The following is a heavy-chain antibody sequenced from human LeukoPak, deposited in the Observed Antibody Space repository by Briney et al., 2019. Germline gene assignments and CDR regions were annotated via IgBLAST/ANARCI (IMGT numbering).Heavy chain of an antibody. CDR3: ARSVVRGGPDSSLRWFDP. J-gene: IGHJ5*02. D-gene: IGHD3-22*01. Sequence: SETLSLTCTVSGGSISSTSYYWGWIRQPPGKGLEWIGSIFYSGSPYYNPSLKSRVIISVDTAKNQFSLRLTSVTAADTAVYYCARSVVRGGPDSSLRWFDPWGQGTLVTVSS. CDR2: IFYSGSP. V-gene: IGHV4-39*01. CDR1: GGSISSTSYY.